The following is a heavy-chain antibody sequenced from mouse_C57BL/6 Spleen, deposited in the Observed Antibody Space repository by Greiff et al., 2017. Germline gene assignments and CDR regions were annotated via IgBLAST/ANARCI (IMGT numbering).Heavy chain of an antibody. CDR2: INPNNGGT. CDR3: SRVDGGYKGYFRV. V-gene: IGHV1-18*01. CDR1: GYTFTDYN. J-gene: IGHJ1*01. D-gene: IGHD2-3*01. Sequence: VQLQQSGPELVKPGASVKIPCKASGYTFTDYNMDWVKQSHGKSLEWIGDINPNNGGTIYNQKFKGKATLTVDKSSSTAYMEISSLTSEDTAVYYRSRVDGGYKGYFRVWGPGTTVPVSS.